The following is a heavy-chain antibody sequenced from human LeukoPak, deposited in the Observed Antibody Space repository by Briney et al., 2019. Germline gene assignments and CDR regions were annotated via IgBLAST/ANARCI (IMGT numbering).Heavy chain of an antibody. J-gene: IGHJ3*02. Sequence: GASLKISCKGSGYSFTSYWIGWVRQMPGKGLEWMGIIYPGDSDTRYSPSFQGQVTISADKSISTAYLQWSSLKASDTAMYYCARHLRQWLAYDAVDIWGQGTMVTVSS. CDR2: IYPGDSDT. CDR1: GYSFTSYW. D-gene: IGHD6-19*01. V-gene: IGHV5-51*01. CDR3: ARHLRQWLAYDAVDI.